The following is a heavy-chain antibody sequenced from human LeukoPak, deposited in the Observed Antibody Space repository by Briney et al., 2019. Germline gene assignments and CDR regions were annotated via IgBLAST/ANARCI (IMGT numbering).Heavy chain of an antibody. Sequence: ASVKVSCKVSGYTLTELSMHWVRQAPGKGLEWMGGFDPEDGETIYAQKFQGRVTMTEDTSTDTAYMELSSLRSEDTAVYYYATGPITMIGLFVYWGQGTLVTVSS. V-gene: IGHV1-24*01. CDR1: GYTLTELS. CDR2: FDPEDGET. D-gene: IGHD3-22*01. J-gene: IGHJ4*02. CDR3: ATGPITMIGLFVY.